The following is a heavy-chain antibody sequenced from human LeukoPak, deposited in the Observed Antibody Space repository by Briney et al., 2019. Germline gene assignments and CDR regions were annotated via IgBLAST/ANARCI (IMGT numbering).Heavy chain of an antibody. Sequence: PSETLSLTCTVSGGSISSYYWSWIRQPAGKGLDWIGRIYTSGSTNYNPSLKSRVTMSVDTSKNQFSLKLGSVTAADTAVYYCAGYSSSWYPRSSGYYYGMDVWGQGTTVTVSS. CDR2: IYTSGST. CDR1: GGSISSYY. V-gene: IGHV4-4*07. CDR3: AGYSSSWYPRSSGYYYGMDV. D-gene: IGHD6-13*01. J-gene: IGHJ6*02.